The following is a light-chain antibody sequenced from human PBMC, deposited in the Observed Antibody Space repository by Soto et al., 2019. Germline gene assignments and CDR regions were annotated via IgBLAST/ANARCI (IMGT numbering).Light chain of an antibody. V-gene: IGKV3-15*01. J-gene: IGKJ4*01. CDR3: QQYIDWPLT. Sequence: EIVMTQSPATLSVSPGERASLSCRASQSVSTNLAWYQQKPAQAPRLLIYGASTRATGIPARFSGGGSGTEFTLTISSLQSADFAVYYCQQYIDWPLTFGGGTKVEIK. CDR1: QSVSTN. CDR2: GAS.